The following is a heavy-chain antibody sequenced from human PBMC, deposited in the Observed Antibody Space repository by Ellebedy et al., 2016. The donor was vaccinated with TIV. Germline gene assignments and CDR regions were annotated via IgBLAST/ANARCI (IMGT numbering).Heavy chain of an antibody. CDR3: VKGAYPVPTVMAV. D-gene: IGHD3-16*01. V-gene: IGHV3-30*02. Sequence: GESLKISCATSGFSVSGMHWVRQAPGQGLEWVAFVRSDGTTKYYIDSVQGRFTISRDRSKNTLDLQMSSLRAEDTGVYYCVKGAYPVPTVMAVWGQGTMVIVSS. CDR2: VRSDGTTK. J-gene: IGHJ6*02. CDR1: GFSVSG.